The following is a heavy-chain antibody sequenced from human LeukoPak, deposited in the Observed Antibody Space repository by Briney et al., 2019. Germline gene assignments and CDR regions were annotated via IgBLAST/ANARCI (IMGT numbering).Heavy chain of an antibody. D-gene: IGHD6-19*01. CDR2: ISGNGDIT. V-gene: IGHV3-23*01. Sequence: GSLRLSCAASGFTFSSYAMSWVRQAPGKGLEWVSTISGNGDITYYADSVKGRFTVSRDNSKNTLDLQMNSLRAEDTAVYYCAKESKWGQWLVQYYFDYWGQGTLVTVSS. CDR1: GFTFSSYA. J-gene: IGHJ4*02. CDR3: AKESKWGQWLVQYYFDY.